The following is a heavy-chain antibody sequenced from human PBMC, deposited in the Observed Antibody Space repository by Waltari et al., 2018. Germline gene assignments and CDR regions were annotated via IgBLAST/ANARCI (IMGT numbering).Heavy chain of an antibody. CDR1: GYSISSGSY. D-gene: IGHD1-26*01. CDR2: IYHSGST. J-gene: IGHJ3*02. CDR3: ARHGVGATWGDAFDI. Sequence: QVQLQESGPGLVKPSETLSLTCAVSGYSISSGSYWGWIRHPPGKGLEWIGSIYHSGSTYYNPSLKSRVTISVDTSKNQFSLKLSSVTAADTAVYYCARHGVGATWGDAFDIWGQGTMVTVSS. V-gene: IGHV4-38-2*01.